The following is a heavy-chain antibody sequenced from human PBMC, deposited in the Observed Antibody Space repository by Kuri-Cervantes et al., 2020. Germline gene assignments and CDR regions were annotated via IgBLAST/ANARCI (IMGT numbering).Heavy chain of an antibody. Sequence: GESLKISCAASGFTFSSYWMSWVRQAPGKGLEWVANIKQDGSEKYYVDSVKGRFTISRDNAKNSLYLQMNSLRAEDTALYYCAKGGWAGSGSYYPFDYWGQGTLVTVSS. D-gene: IGHD3-10*01. CDR2: IKQDGSEK. V-gene: IGHV3-7*03. J-gene: IGHJ4*02. CDR3: AKGGWAGSGSYYPFDY. CDR1: GFTFSSYW.